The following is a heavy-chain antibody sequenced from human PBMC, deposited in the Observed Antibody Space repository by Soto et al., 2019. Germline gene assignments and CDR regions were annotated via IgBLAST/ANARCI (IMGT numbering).Heavy chain of an antibody. CDR1: GGSISSGDYY. V-gene: IGHV4-30-4*01. J-gene: IGHJ6*02. CDR3: ARXRMSSWYGGYYYYGMDV. CDR2: IYYSGST. D-gene: IGHD6-13*01. Sequence: SETLSLTCTVSGGSISSGDYYWSWIRQPPGKGLEWIGYIYYSGSTYYNPSLKSRVTISVDTSKNQFSLKLSSVTAADTAVYYCARXRMSSWYGGYYYYGMDVWGQGTTVTVSS.